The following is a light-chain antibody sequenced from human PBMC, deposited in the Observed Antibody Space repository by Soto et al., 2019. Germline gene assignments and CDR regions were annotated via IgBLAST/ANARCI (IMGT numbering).Light chain of an antibody. Sequence: DIQMPQSPSSLSASVGDRVTITCRASQSISGYLNWYQQKPGKAPKLLIYAASSLQSGVPSRFSGSGSGTDFTLTISSLQPEDFANYYCQESSSIPKTFGQGTKVDIK. J-gene: IGKJ1*01. CDR1: QSISGY. V-gene: IGKV1-39*01. CDR3: QESSSIPKT. CDR2: AAS.